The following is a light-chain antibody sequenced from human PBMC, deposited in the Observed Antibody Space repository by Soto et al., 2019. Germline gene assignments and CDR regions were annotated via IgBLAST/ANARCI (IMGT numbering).Light chain of an antibody. CDR1: SSDVGSYNL. Sequence: SVLTQPASVSGSPGQSITISCTGTSSDVGSYNLVSWYQQHPGKAPKLMIYEVSKRPSGVSNRFSGSKSGNTASLTISGLQAEDEADYYCCSYAGSSTFSLYVFGTGTKLTVL. CDR2: EVS. CDR3: CSYAGSSTFSLYV. V-gene: IGLV2-23*02. J-gene: IGLJ1*01.